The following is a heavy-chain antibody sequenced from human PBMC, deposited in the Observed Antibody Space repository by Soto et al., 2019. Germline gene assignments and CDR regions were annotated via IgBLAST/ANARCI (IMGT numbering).Heavy chain of an antibody. CDR2: INPNSGGT. J-gene: IGHJ5*02. CDR1: GYTFTGYY. D-gene: IGHD5-18*01. V-gene: IGHV1-2*04. CDR3: ARGGIQLWFRDNNWFDP. Sequence: ASVKVSCKASGYTFTGYYMHWVRQAPGQGLEWMGWINPNSGGTNYAQKFQGWVTMTRDTSISTAYMELSRLRSDDTAVYYCARGGIQLWFRDNNWFDPLGQGTLVTVSS.